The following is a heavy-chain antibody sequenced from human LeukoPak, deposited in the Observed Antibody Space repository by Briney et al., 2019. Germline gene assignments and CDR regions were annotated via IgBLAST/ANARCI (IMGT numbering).Heavy chain of an antibody. CDR2: INHSGST. Sequence: SETLSLTCAVYGGSFSGYYWSWIRQPPGKGLEWIGEINHSGSTNYNPSLKSRVTISVDTSKNQFSLKLSSVTAADTAVYYCARDRGYSYGSHYYYYGMDVWGQGTTVTVSS. CDR3: ARDRGYSYGSHYYYYGMDV. D-gene: IGHD5-18*01. CDR1: GGSFSGYY. V-gene: IGHV4-34*01. J-gene: IGHJ6*02.